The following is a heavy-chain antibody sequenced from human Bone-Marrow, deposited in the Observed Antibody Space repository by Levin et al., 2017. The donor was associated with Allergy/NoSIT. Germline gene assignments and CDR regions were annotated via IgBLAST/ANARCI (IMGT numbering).Heavy chain of an antibody. Sequence: PGGSLRLSCETSGMNSDGYGMSWVRRAPGKGLEWVSGISWSEGGTGYADSVKGRFTISRDNAKNSLYLQMNSLRVDDTAVYYCARSPFRGGTFWFYFDLWGQGTRVTVSS. CDR1: GMNSDGYG. J-gene: IGHJ4*02. D-gene: IGHD2-15*01. CDR3: ARSPFRGGTFWFYFDL. CDR2: ISWSEGGT. V-gene: IGHV3-20*04.